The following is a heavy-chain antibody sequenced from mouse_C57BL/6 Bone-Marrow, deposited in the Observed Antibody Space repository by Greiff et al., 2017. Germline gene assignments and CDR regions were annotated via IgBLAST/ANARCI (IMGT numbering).Heavy chain of an antibody. CDR1: GYTFTSYW. Sequence: QVQLQQPGAELVKPGASVKLSCKASGYTFTSYWMHWVKQRPGQGLEWIGMIHPNSGSTNYNEKFKSKATLTVDKSSSTAYMQLSSLTSEDSAVYYCARDGYSGYFDVWGTGTTVTVSA. CDR2: IHPNSGST. V-gene: IGHV1-64*01. J-gene: IGHJ1*03. CDR3: ARDGYSGYFDV. D-gene: IGHD2-3*01.